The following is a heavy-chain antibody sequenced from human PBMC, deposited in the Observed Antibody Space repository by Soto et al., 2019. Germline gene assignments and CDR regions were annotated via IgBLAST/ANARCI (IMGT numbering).Heavy chain of an antibody. J-gene: IGHJ4*02. CDR1: GFTFSNNA. Sequence: EVQLLESGGGLVQPGGSLRLSCAASGFTFSNNAMSWVRQAAGKGLEWVSGISVSGGSTYFADSVKGRFTISRDNSKNTIYLQMNSLRDEDTAVYYCAKDYSCTNWGQGTLVTVSP. CDR2: ISVSGGST. V-gene: IGHV3-23*01. CDR3: AKDYSCTN. D-gene: IGHD2-8*01.